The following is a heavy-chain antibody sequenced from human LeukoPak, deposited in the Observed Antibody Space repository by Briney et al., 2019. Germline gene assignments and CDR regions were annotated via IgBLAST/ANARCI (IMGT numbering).Heavy chain of an antibody. V-gene: IGHV4-4*07. Sequence: SETLSLTCTVSGGSISSYYWSWIRQPAGKGLEWIGRIYTSGSTNYNPSLKSRVTMSVDTSKNQFSLKLSSVTAVDTAVYYCARGYSSGWYKWFDPWGQGTLVTVSS. J-gene: IGHJ5*02. CDR2: IYTSGST. CDR3: ARGYSSGWYKWFDP. D-gene: IGHD6-19*01. CDR1: GGSISSYY.